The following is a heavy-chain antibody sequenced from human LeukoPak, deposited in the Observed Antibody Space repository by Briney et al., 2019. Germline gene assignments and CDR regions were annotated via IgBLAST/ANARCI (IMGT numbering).Heavy chain of an antibody. J-gene: IGHJ4*02. D-gene: IGHD3-10*01. Sequence: GGSLRLSCAASGFTFSTYSMSWVRQAPGKGLDWVSSISTAGSYIYYADSVKGRFTISRDNSKNSLYLQMNSLRAEDTAVYYCARGLITILRSKTESFDYWGQGTLVTVSS. CDR3: ARGLITILRSKTESFDY. V-gene: IGHV3-21*01. CDR2: ISTAGSYI. CDR1: GFTFSTYS.